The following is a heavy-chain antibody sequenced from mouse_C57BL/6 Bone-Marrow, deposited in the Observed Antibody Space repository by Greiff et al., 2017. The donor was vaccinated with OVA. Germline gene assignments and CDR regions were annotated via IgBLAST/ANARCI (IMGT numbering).Heavy chain of an antibody. J-gene: IGHJ2*01. D-gene: IGHD4-1*01. CDR3: ARQTGTSFDY. V-gene: IGHV1-64*01. Sequence: QVQLQQSGAELVKPGASVKLSCKASGYTFTSYWMHWVKQRPGQGLEWIGMIHPNSGSTNYNEKFKSKATLTVDKSSSTAYMQLSSLTSADSAVYYSARQTGTSFDYWGQGTTLTVSS. CDR1: GYTFTSYW. CDR2: IHPNSGST.